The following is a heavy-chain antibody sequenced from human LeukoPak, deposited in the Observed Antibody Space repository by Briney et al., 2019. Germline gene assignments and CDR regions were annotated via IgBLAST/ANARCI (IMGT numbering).Heavy chain of an antibody. Sequence: GASVKVSCKASGYTFTGHYMHWVRQAPGQGLEWMGWINPNSGGTNYAQKLQGRVTMTTDTSTSTAYMELRSLRSDDTAVYYCALHSEKYYDFWSGYQHWGQGTLVTVSS. V-gene: IGHV1-2*02. CDR3: ALHSEKYYDFWSGYQH. J-gene: IGHJ4*02. CDR1: GYTFTGHY. CDR2: INPNSGGT. D-gene: IGHD3-3*01.